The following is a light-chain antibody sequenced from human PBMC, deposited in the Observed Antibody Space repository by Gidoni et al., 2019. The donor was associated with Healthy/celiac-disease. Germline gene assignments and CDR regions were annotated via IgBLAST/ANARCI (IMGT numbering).Light chain of an antibody. CDR1: QSVSSY. J-gene: IGKJ4*01. V-gene: IGKV3-11*01. CDR2: DAS. CDR3: QQRSNWPLT. Sequence: EIVLTQSPATLSLSPGERATLSCRASQSVSSYLAWYQQKTGQAPRLLIYDASNRATGIPARLSGSGSGTNFTTIISSLEHEDFAVYYCQQRSNWPLTFGGGTKVEIK.